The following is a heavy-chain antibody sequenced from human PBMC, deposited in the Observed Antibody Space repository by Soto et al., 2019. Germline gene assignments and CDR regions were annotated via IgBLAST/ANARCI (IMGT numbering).Heavy chain of an antibody. CDR1: GFSATASGVG. CDR3: VRRLRGSLAYYFYS. CDR2: IYRDDAD. V-gene: IGHV2-5*04. Sequence: QITLKESGPPLVKPTQTLTLTCAFSGFSATASGVGVAWVRQPPGKALEWLAVIYRDDADQYMPSPKSRLTIIRDTSKKRVVLTMNKMDPVDKGTYFCVRRLRGSLAYYFYSWGPGTLVTVTS. J-gene: IGHJ4*02. D-gene: IGHD3-10*01.